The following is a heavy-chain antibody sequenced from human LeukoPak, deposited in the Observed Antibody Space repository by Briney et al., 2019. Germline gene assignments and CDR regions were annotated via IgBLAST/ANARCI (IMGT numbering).Heavy chain of an antibody. Sequence: SETLSLTCTVSGGSISGYYWSWIRQPPGKGLEWIGYIYYSGTTNYNPSLKSRVTISVDTSKKQFSLKLSSVTAADTAVYYCARVSTMVRGVINWFDPWGQGTLVTVSS. CDR3: ARVSTMVRGVINWFDP. V-gene: IGHV4-59*01. J-gene: IGHJ5*02. CDR1: GGSISGYY. D-gene: IGHD3-10*01. CDR2: IYYSGTT.